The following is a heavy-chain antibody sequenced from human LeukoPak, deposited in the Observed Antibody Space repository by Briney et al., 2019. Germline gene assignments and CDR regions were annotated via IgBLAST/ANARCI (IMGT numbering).Heavy chain of an antibody. CDR1: GGTFSSYA. Sequence: GASVKVSCKASGGTFSSYAISWVRQAPGQGPEWMGGIIPIFGTANYAQKFQGRVTITADESTSTAYMELSSLRSEDTAVYYCARDQADSSGWYSWFDPWGQGTLVTVSS. V-gene: IGHV1-69*01. J-gene: IGHJ5*02. CDR2: IIPIFGTA. CDR3: ARDQADSSGWYSWFDP. D-gene: IGHD6-19*01.